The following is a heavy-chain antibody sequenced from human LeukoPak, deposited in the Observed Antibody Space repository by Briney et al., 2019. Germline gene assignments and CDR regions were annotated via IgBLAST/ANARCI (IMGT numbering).Heavy chain of an antibody. V-gene: IGHV4-59*08. J-gene: IGHJ6*02. Sequence: SETLSLTCTVSGDSISSYYWSWIRQPPGKGLEWIGFIYSSGNINYNPSLKSRVTLSVDTSKNQFSLKLSSVTAADTAVYYCARLRTTSHPDYYGMDVWGQGTTVTVSS. CDR3: ARLRTTSHPDYYGMDV. CDR1: GDSISSYY. D-gene: IGHD1-14*01. CDR2: IYSSGNI.